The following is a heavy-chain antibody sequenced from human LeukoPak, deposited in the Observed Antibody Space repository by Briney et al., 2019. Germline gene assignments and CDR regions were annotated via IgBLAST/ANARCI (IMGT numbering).Heavy chain of an antibody. Sequence: ASVKVSCKASGGTFSSYAISWVRQAPGQGLGWMGGIIPIFGTANYAQKFQGRVTITADKSTSTAYMELSSLRSEDTAVYYCARGPATRIAAAGYFDYWGQGTLVTVSS. J-gene: IGHJ4*02. CDR1: GGTFSSYA. D-gene: IGHD6-13*01. CDR2: IIPIFGTA. CDR3: ARGPATRIAAAGYFDY. V-gene: IGHV1-69*06.